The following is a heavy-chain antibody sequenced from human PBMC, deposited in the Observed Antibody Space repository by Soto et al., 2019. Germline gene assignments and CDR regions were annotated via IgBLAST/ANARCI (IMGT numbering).Heavy chain of an antibody. D-gene: IGHD3-22*01. J-gene: IGHJ3*02. CDR2: IYYSGST. V-gene: IGHV4-30-4*08. CDR1: GGSISSGDYY. Sequence: QVQLQESGPGLVKPSQTLSLTCTVSGGSISSGDYYWNWIRHLPGKGLEWIGYIYYSGSTYYNPSIKSRVNISVDTSKNQFSLKLSSVTAADTAVYYCARQRYYDSSAYYPGRAFDIWGQGTMVTVSS. CDR3: ARQRYYDSSAYYPGRAFDI.